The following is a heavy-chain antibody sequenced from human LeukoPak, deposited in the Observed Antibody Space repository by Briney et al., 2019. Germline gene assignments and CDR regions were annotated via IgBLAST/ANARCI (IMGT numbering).Heavy chain of an antibody. CDR2: IYTSGST. D-gene: IGHD4-17*01. Sequence: SETLSLTCTGSGGPISSYYWSWIRQPPGKGRESIGYIYTSGSTNYNPSLKTRVPISVDTSKNQSSLKLSSVTAADTAVYYCARMTPADLPDYWGQGTLVTVSS. V-gene: IGHV4-4*08. CDR1: GGPISSYY. CDR3: ARMTPADLPDY. J-gene: IGHJ4*02.